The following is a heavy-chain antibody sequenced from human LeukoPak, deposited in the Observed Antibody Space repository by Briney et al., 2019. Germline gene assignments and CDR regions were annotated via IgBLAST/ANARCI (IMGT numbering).Heavy chain of an antibody. CDR3: AREGTAGTNLNWFDP. Sequence: NTSETLSLTCTVSGGSISSYYWSWIRRPPGKGLEWIGYISYSGSTNFNPSLKSRVTISVDTSKNQFSLKLSSVTAADTAVYYCAREGTAGTNLNWFDPWGQGTLVTVSS. CDR1: GGSISSYY. D-gene: IGHD1-1*01. J-gene: IGHJ5*02. V-gene: IGHV4-59*01. CDR2: ISYSGST.